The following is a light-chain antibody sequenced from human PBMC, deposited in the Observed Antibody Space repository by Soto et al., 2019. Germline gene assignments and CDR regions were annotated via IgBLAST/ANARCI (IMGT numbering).Light chain of an antibody. CDR3: SSFTGASTI. V-gene: IGLV2-8*01. CDR1: SSDVGGYNY. J-gene: IGLJ1*01. CDR2: EVT. Sequence: SALTQPPSASGSPGQSVTISCTGTSSDVGGYNYVSWYQQHPGKAPKLVIYEVTKRPSGVPDRFSGSKSGNTASLTVSGLQAEDEADYYCSSFTGASTIFRTGTKVTLL.